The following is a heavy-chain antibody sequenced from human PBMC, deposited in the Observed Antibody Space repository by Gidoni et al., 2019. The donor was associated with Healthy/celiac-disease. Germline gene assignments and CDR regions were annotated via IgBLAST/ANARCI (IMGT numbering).Heavy chain of an antibody. J-gene: IGHJ4*02. V-gene: IGHV1-69*02. Sequence: QVQLVQSGAEVKKPGSSVKVSCKASGGTFSSYTISWVRQAPGQGLEWMGRIITILGIANYAQKFQGRVTITADKSTSTAYMELSSLRSEDTAVSYCARPGGYGLGFDYWGQGTLVTVSS. CDR1: GGTFSSYT. D-gene: IGHD5-12*01. CDR2: IITILGIA. CDR3: ARPGGYGLGFDY.